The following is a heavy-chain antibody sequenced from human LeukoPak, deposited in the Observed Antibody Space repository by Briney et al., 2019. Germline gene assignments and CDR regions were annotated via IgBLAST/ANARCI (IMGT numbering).Heavy chain of an antibody. CDR3: ARGEWELWN. CDR1: GYSISSGYY. V-gene: IGHV4-38-2*02. CDR2: IYHSGST. Sequence: SETLSLTCTVSGYSISSGYYWGWIRQPPGKGLEWIGTIYHSGSTYYNPSLKSRVTISVDRSKNQFSLKLSSVTAADTAVYYCARGEWELWNWGQGTLVTVSS. J-gene: IGHJ4*02. D-gene: IGHD1-26*01.